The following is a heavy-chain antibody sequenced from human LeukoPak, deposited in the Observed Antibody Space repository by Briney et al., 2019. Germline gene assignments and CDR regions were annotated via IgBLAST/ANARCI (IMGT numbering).Heavy chain of an antibody. CDR2: INHSGST. D-gene: IGHD3-3*01. J-gene: IGHJ5*02. CDR1: GGSFSGYY. V-gene: IGHV4-34*01. Sequence: SETLSLTCAVYGGSFSGYYWSWIRQPPGKGLEWIGEINHSGSTNYNPSLKSRVTISVDTSKNQFSLKLSSVTAADTAVYYCAGSPRIFGVVTMGDWFDPWGQGTLVTVSS. CDR3: AGSPRIFGVVTMGDWFDP.